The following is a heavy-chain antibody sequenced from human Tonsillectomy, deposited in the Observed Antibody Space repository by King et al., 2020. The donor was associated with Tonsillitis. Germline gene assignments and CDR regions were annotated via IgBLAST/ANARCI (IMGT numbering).Heavy chain of an antibody. CDR1: GYTFTSYY. Sequence: QLVQSGAEVKKPGASVKVSCKASGYTFTSYYMHWVRQAPGQGLEWMGIINPIGGSTTYAQKFQGRVTMTRDTSTSTLYMELSSLRSEDTAVYYCARGGGDYGWYLDLWGRGTLVTVSS. CDR2: INPIGGST. CDR3: ARGGGDYGWYLDL. J-gene: IGHJ2*01. V-gene: IGHV1-46*03. D-gene: IGHD4-17*01.